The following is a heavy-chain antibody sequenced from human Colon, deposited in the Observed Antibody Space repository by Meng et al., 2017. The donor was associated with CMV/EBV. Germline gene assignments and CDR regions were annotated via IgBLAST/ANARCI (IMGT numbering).Heavy chain of an antibody. CDR3: ATSRSLDY. CDR1: GFTFSSYW. CDR2: IKQDGSDK. Sequence: GGSLRLSCAASGFTFSSYWMSWVRQAPGRGLEWVANIKQDGSDKYFVDFVKGRFTISRDNAKNSVYLQMSSLRGEDTAVNYCATSRSLDYWGQGTLVTVSS. V-gene: IGHV3-7*01. J-gene: IGHJ4*02. D-gene: IGHD2-15*01.